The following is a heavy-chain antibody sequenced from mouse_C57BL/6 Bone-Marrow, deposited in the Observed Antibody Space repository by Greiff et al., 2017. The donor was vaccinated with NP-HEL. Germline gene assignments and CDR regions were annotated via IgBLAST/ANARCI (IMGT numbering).Heavy chain of an antibody. CDR1: GYSITSDY. CDR2: ISYSGST. Sequence: VQLKESGPGLAKPSQTLSLTCSVTGYSITSDYWNWIRKFPGNKLEYMGYISYSGSTYYNPSIKSRISIIRDTTKNQYYLQWNSVTTEDTATYYCERYHYYDYLDYWGQGTTLTVSS. J-gene: IGHJ2*01. D-gene: IGHD2-4*01. V-gene: IGHV3-8*01. CDR3: ERYHYYDYLDY.